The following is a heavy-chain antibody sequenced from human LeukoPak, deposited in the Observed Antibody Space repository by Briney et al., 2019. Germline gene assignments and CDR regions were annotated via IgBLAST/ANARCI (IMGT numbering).Heavy chain of an antibody. CDR1: GGSITSDPYY. D-gene: IGHD2-2*01. CDR2: ISFSGST. J-gene: IGHJ5*02. Sequence: PSETLSLTCTVSGGSITSDPYYWGWIRQSPGKGLEWIGSISFSGSTFYNPSLKSRVTISVDTSKNQFSLKLSSVTAADTAVYYCARDRGPEGVVVPAARSHWFDPWGQGTLVTVSS. V-gene: IGHV4-39*07. CDR3: ARDRGPEGVVVPAARSHWFDP.